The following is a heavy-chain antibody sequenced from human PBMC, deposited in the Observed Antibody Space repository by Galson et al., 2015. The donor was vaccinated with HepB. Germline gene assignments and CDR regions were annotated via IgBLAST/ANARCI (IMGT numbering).Heavy chain of an antibody. D-gene: IGHD6-19*01. Sequence: SLRLSCAASGFTFSSYSMNWVRQAPGKGLEWVSSISSSSSYIYYAAPVKGRFTISRDDSKNTLYLQMNSLKTEDTAVYYCTAIRYSSGWYADYWGQGTLVTVSS. CDR3: TAIRYSSGWYADY. V-gene: IGHV3-21*03. J-gene: IGHJ4*02. CDR1: GFTFSSYS. CDR2: ISSSSSYI.